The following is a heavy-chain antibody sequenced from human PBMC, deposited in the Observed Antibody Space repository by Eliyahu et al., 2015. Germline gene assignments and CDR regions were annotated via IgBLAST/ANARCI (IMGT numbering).Heavy chain of an antibody. Sequence: QLQLQESGPGLVKPSETLSLTCTVSGGSISSXSYYWGWIRQPPGKGLEWIGSIYYSGSTYYNPSLKSRVTISVDTSKNQFSLKLSSVTAADTAVYYCARQKGDPYNFCDYMDVWGKGTTVTVSS. V-gene: IGHV4-39*01. J-gene: IGHJ6*03. CDR1: GGSISSXSYY. CDR2: IYYSGST. CDR3: ARQKGDPYNFCDYMDV. D-gene: IGHD3-3*01.